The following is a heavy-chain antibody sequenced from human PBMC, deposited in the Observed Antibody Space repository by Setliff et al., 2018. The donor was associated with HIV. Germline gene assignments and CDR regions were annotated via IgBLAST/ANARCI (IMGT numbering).Heavy chain of an antibody. CDR3: ASWGAGGNSGFDY. V-gene: IGHV4-39*07. Sequence: SETLSLTCTVSGGAINTNNYYWGWIRQTPGEGLEWLGNVYYTGATYVHPSLNSRVTVSIDASKNQFSVKMRSVTAADTAVYYCASWGAGGNSGFDYWGRGTLVTVSS. J-gene: IGHJ4*02. D-gene: IGHD2-21*01. CDR2: VYYTGAT. CDR1: GGAINTNNYY.